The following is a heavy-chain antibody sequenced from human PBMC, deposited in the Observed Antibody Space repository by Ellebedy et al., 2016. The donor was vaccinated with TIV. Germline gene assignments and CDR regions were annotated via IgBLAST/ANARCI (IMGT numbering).Heavy chain of an antibody. CDR1: GFTFDDYN. CDR3: ARENFYGMDV. V-gene: IGHV3-11*06. Sequence: GESLKISXVASGFTFDDYNMSWIRQAPGKGLEWVSFISLTSTATGVGYADSVRGRFTISRDDAKNSLYLEINSLRAEDSAVYYCARENFYGMDVWGQGTTVTVSS. J-gene: IGHJ6*02. CDR2: ISLTSTATG.